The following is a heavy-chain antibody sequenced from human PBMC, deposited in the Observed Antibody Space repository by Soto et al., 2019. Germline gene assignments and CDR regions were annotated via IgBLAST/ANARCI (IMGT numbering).Heavy chain of an antibody. CDR3: ARDFIAVAGTNYYYGMDV. D-gene: IGHD6-19*01. CDR1: GFTVSSNY. J-gene: IGHJ6*02. Sequence: GVSLRLSCAASGFTVSSNYMSWVRQAPGKGLEWVSVIYSGGSTYYADSVKGRFTISRDNSKNTLYLQMNSLRAEDTAVYYCARDFIAVAGTNYYYGMDVWGQGTTVTVSS. V-gene: IGHV3-53*01. CDR2: IYSGGST.